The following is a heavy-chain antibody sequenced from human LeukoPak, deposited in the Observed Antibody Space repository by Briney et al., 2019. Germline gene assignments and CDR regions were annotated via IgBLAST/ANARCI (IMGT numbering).Heavy chain of an antibody. Sequence: GGSLRLSCAASGFTFSSYWMSWVRQAPGKGLEWVANIKQDGSEKYYVDSVKGRFTISRDNAKNSLYLQMNSLRAEDTAVYYCARGSYYYDSSGYGPPDAFDTWGQGTMVTVSS. CDR2: IKQDGSEK. J-gene: IGHJ3*02. CDR1: GFTFSSYW. V-gene: IGHV3-7*01. CDR3: ARGSYYYDSSGYGPPDAFDT. D-gene: IGHD3-22*01.